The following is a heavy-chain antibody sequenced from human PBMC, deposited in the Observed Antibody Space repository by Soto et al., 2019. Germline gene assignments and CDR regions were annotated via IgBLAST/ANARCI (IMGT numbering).Heavy chain of an antibody. D-gene: IGHD1-1*01. CDR3: AKLYWNPRYFDY. J-gene: IGHJ4*02. Sequence: GGSLRLSCAASGFTFRSVAMAWVRQAPGKGLEWVSSITDSGGSTDYADSVKGRFTISRDNSRNTLYLQMNSLRADDTAVYYCAKLYWNPRYFDYWGQGTRVTVSS. CDR1: GFTFRSVA. CDR2: ITDSGGST. V-gene: IGHV3-23*01.